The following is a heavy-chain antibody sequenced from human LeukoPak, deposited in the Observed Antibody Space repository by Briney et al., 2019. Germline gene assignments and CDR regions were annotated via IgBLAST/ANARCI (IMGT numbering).Heavy chain of an antibody. CDR2: INHSGST. CDR3: ASRDYSNYVDY. Sequence: SETLSLTCAVYGGSFSGYYWSWIRQPPGKGLEWIGEINHSGSTNYNPSLKSRVTISVDTSKNQFSLKLSPVTAADTAVYYCASRDYSNYVDYWGQGTLVTVSS. CDR1: GGSFSGYY. J-gene: IGHJ4*02. V-gene: IGHV4-34*01. D-gene: IGHD4-11*01.